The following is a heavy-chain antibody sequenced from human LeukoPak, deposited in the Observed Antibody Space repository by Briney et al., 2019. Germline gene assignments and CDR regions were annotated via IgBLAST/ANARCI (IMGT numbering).Heavy chain of an antibody. Sequence: ASVKVSCKTSGYTFTDYYIHWVRQAPGQGLEWMGRINPDSGYTNYAQKFQGRVTMTRDTSINTAYMELSRLTSDDTAVYYCATDPRTTVFGTFRYYYMDVWGEGTTVAVSS. CDR2: INPDSGYT. V-gene: IGHV1-2*02. CDR3: ATDPRTTVFGTFRYYYMDV. J-gene: IGHJ6*03. D-gene: IGHD3-3*01. CDR1: GYTFTDYY.